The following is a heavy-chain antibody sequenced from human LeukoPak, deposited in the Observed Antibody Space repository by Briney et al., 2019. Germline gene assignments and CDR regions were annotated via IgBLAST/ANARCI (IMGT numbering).Heavy chain of an antibody. V-gene: IGHV3-23*01. Sequence: GGSLRLSCAASGFTFSSYAMHWVRQAPGKGLEWVSGISGSGGYTYYADSVKGRFTISRDNSKNTLYLQMNSLRAEDTAVYYCAKDRSRIRDWFDPWGQGTLVTVSS. CDR1: GFTFSSYA. J-gene: IGHJ5*02. CDR2: ISGSGGYT. CDR3: AKDRSRIRDWFDP.